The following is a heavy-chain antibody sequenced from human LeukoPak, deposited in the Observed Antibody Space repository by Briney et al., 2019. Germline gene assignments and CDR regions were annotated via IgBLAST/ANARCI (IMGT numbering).Heavy chain of an antibody. Sequence: PSETLSLTCAVYGGSFSGYYWSWIRQPPGKGLEWIGRVSHTGSTDYNPSLRSRVIVSVDTSKDQFSLKLSSVTAADTAVYYCARASRPNSITIFDYWGQGTLVTVSS. D-gene: IGHD3-9*01. CDR1: GGSFSGYY. J-gene: IGHJ4*02. V-gene: IGHV4-34*01. CDR3: ARASRPNSITIFDY. CDR2: VSHTGST.